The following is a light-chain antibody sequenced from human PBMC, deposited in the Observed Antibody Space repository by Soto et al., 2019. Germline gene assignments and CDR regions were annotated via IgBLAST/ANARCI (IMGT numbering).Light chain of an antibody. CDR3: RSHTSGSTRV. CDR1: SSDVGGYDY. V-gene: IGLV2-14*01. CDR2: EVT. Sequence: QSALTQPASVCGSPGQSIAISCTGTSSDVGGYDYVSWYQQQPDKAPKLMIYEVTKRPSGVSNRFSGSKSGNTASLTISGLQAEDEADYYCRSHTSGSTRVFGTGTKLTVL. J-gene: IGLJ1*01.